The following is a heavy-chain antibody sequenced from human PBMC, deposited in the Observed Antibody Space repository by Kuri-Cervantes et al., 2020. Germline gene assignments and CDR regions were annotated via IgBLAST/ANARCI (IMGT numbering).Heavy chain of an antibody. CDR1: GFTFSSYA. D-gene: IGHD4-17*01. CDR2: ISSSSSYI. V-gene: IGHV3-21*04. Sequence: GGSLRLSCAASGFTFSSYAMHWVRQAPGKGLEWVSSISSSSSYIYYADSVKGRFTISRDNAKNSLYLQMNSLRAEDTALYYCAKVEVTTENFDYWGQGTLVTVSS. J-gene: IGHJ4*02. CDR3: AKVEVTTENFDY.